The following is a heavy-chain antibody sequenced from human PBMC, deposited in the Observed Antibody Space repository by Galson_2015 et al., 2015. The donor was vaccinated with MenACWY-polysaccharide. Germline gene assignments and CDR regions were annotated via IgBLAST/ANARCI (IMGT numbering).Heavy chain of an antibody. CDR1: GFDFTRYS. V-gene: IGHV3-48*01. D-gene: IGHD2-21*01. CDR3: ARERATVIADSNGMDV. CDR2: ITGSSDTI. J-gene: IGHJ6*02. Sequence: SLRLSCAASGFDFTRYSMNWVRQAPGKGLVWLSYITGSSDTIYYADSVKGRFTISRDNAQNSLVLQLRSLTVEDTAVYYCARERATVIADSNGMDVWGQGTAVTVSS.